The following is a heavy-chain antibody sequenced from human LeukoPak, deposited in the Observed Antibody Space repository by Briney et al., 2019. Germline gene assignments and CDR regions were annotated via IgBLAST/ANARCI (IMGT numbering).Heavy chain of an antibody. V-gene: IGHV3-21*01. CDR3: ARDVSSGSSKTFDY. CDR1: GFTFSSYS. J-gene: IGHJ4*02. D-gene: IGHD1-26*01. CDR2: ISSSSSYI. Sequence: PGGSLRLSCAASGFTFSSYSMNWVRQTPGKGLEWVSSISSSSSYIYYADSVKGRFTISRDNAKNSLYLQMNSLRAEDTAVYYCARDVSSGSSKTFDYWGQGTLVTVSS.